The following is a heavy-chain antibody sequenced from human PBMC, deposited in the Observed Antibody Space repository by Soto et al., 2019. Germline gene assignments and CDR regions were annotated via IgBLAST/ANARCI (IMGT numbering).Heavy chain of an antibody. Sequence: EVQLSESGGGFVQPGGSQRLSCAASGFTFSDYSMSWVRQAPGKGLEWVSFISGDGENTYYADSVKGRFNISRGDSRKNWFLLMASPRAEETANFFCARDHRDWGEWSGFQVWGQGARVTVSS. CDR1: GFTFSDYS. CDR2: ISGDGENT. V-gene: IGHV3-23*01. D-gene: IGHD3-16*01. J-gene: IGHJ4*02. CDR3: ARDHRDWGEWSGFQV.